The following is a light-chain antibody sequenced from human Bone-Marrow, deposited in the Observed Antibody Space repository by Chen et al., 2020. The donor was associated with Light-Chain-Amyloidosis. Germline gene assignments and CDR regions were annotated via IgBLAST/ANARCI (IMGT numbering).Light chain of an antibody. CDR3: QSADSSGTYEVI. CDR2: RDT. Sequence: SYDLTQPPSVSVSPGQTAWITCTGDDLPTKYAYWYQQKPGQAPVLVIHRDTERPSGISERFSGSSSGTTATLTISGVQAEDEADYHCQSADSSGTYEVIFGGGTKLTVL. V-gene: IGLV3-25*03. CDR1: DLPTKY. J-gene: IGLJ2*01.